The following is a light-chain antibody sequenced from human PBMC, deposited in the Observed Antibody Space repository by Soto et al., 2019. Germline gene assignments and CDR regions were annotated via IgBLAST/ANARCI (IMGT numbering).Light chain of an antibody. V-gene: IGKV1-5*03. J-gene: IGKJ1*01. CDR1: QTISSW. CDR2: KAS. CDR3: QHYNSYSEA. Sequence: DIQMTQSPSTLSGSVGDRVTITCRASQTISSWLAWYQQKPGKAPKLLIYKASTLKSGVPSRFSGSGSGTEFTRTNSSLQPDYFATYYCQHYNSYSEAFGQGTKVELK.